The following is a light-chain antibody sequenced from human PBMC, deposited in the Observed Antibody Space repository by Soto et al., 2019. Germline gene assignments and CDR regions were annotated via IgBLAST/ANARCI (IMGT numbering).Light chain of an antibody. J-gene: IGKJ4*01. V-gene: IGKV3-20*01. Sequence: EIVLTQSPGTLSLSPGEGATLSCRASQSVSSNYLSWYQQKPGQPPRLLIYGASSRATDIPDRFSGSGFGTDFTLTISRLEPEDFAVYYCQQYGNSPELTFGGGTKVEIK. CDR1: QSVSSNY. CDR2: GAS. CDR3: QQYGNSPELT.